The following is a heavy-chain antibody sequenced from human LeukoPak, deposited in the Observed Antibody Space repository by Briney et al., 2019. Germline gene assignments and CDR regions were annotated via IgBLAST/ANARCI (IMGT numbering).Heavy chain of an antibody. CDR2: ISGSGGST. V-gene: IGHV3-23*01. CDR1: GFTFSSYA. CDR3: AKEPPYSSSWGTFDY. Sequence: GGSLRLSCAASGFTFSSYAMSWVRQAPGKGLKWVSAISGSGGSTYYADSVKGRFTISRDNSKNTLYLQMNSLRAEDMAVYYCAKEPPYSSSWGTFDYWGQGTLVTVSS. J-gene: IGHJ4*02. D-gene: IGHD6-13*01.